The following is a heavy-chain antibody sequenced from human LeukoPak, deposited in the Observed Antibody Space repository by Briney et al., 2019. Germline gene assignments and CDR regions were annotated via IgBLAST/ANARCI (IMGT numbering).Heavy chain of an antibody. CDR2: ISAYNGNT. J-gene: IGHJ5*02. V-gene: IGHV1-18*01. Sequence: ASVTVSCKASGYTFTSYGISWVRQAPGQGLEWMGWISAYNGNTNYAQKLQGRVTMTTDTSTSTAYMELRSLRSDDTAVYYCARASTLWFGEFLIDNWFDPWGQGTLVTVSS. CDR3: ARASTLWFGEFLIDNWFDP. CDR1: GYTFTSYG. D-gene: IGHD3-10*01.